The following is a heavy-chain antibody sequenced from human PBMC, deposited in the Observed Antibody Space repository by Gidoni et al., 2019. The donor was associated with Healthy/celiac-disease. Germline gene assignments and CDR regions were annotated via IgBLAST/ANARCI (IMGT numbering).Heavy chain of an antibody. Sequence: EVQLVESGGGLVQPGGSLRLSCAASGFTFSSYWMSWVRQAPGKGLEWVENIKEGGSEKYYVDSVKGRFTISRDNAKNSLYLQMNSLRAEDTAVYYCARAQNRYCSGGSCYYTPGYWGQGTLVTVSS. CDR3: ARAQNRYCSGGSCYYTPGY. CDR1: GFTFSSYW. V-gene: IGHV3-7*03. J-gene: IGHJ4*02. CDR2: IKEGGSEK. D-gene: IGHD2-15*01.